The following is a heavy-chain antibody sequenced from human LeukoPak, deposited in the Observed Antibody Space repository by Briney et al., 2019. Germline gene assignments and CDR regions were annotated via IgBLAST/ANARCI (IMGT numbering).Heavy chain of an antibody. CDR3: AREGRHSSGWYGFDYYYGMDV. V-gene: IGHV3-74*01. CDR1: GFTFSSYW. J-gene: IGHJ6*02. Sequence: GGSLRLSCAASGFTFSSYWMHWVRQAPGKGLVWVSRINSDGSSTSYAGSVKGRFTISRDNAKDTLYLQMNSLRAEDTAVYYCAREGRHSSGWYGFDYYYGMDVWGQGTTVTVSS. CDR2: INSDGSST. D-gene: IGHD6-19*01.